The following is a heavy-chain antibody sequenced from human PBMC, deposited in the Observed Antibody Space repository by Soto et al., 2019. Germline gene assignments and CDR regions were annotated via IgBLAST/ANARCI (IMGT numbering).Heavy chain of an antibody. CDR2: INPNSGGT. V-gene: IGHV1-2*02. CDR1: GYTFTGYY. D-gene: IGHD2-15*01. Sequence: ASVKVSCKASGYTFTGYYMHWVRQAPGQGLEWMGWINPNSGGTNYAQKFQGRVTMTRDTSISTAYMELSRLRSDDTAVYYCARLATPYCSGGRCARPYYGMDVWGQGTTVTVSS. J-gene: IGHJ6*02. CDR3: ARLATPYCSGGRCARPYYGMDV.